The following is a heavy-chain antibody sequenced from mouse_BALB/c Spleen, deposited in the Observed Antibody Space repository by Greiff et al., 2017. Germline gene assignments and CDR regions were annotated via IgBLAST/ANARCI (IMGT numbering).Heavy chain of an antibody. Sequence: VKLVESGPGLVAPSQSLSITCTVSGFSLTSYGVHWVRQPPGKGLEWLGVIWAGGSTNYNSALMSRLSISKDNSKSQVFLKMNSLQTDDTAMYYCARDGHYGYDGFAYWGQGTLVTVSA. CDR1: GFSLTSYG. CDR3: ARDGHYGYDGFAY. V-gene: IGHV2-9*02. J-gene: IGHJ3*01. CDR2: IWAGGST. D-gene: IGHD2-2*01.